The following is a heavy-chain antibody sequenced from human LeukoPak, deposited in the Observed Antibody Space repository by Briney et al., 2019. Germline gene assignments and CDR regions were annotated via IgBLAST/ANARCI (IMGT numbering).Heavy chain of an antibody. J-gene: IGHJ4*02. CDR1: GFTFSSYA. V-gene: IGHV3-23*01. D-gene: IGHD3-22*01. CDR2: ISGSGGST. CDR3: AKKGRYYDSSGYYSLDY. Sequence: GGSLRLSCAASGFTFSSYAMSWVRQAPGKGLEWVSAISGSGGSTYYADSVKSRFTISRDNSKNTLYLQMNSLRAEDAAVYYCAKKGRYYDSSGYYSLDYWGQGTLVTVSS.